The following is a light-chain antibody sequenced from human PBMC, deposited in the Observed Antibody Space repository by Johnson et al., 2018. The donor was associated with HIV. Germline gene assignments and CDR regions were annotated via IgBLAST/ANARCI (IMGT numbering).Light chain of an antibody. CDR3: GTWDSSLSAHYV. CDR2: ENN. J-gene: IGLJ1*01. CDR1: SSNIGNNY. Sequence: QSVLTQPPSVSAAPGQKVAISCSGSSSNIGNNYVSWYQQLPRTAPKLLIYENNKRPSGIPDRFSASKSGTSATLAITGLQTGDEADYYCGTWDSSLSAHYVFGTGTKVTVL. V-gene: IGLV1-51*02.